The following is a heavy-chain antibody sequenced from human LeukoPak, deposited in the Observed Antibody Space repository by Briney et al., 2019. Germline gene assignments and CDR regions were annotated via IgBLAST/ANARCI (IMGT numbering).Heavy chain of an antibody. J-gene: IGHJ4*02. Sequence: GWALRLSCAASGLTFSSYSMNWVRQPPAKGLEGVAPISCRCSYIYYADAVKGRFTISRDNAKNALYLQMNSLRAEDTAVYYCARSDSGYDYDDYWGQGTLVTVSS. V-gene: IGHV3-21*01. D-gene: IGHD5-12*01. CDR1: GLTFSSYS. CDR3: ARSDSGYDYDDY. CDR2: ISCRCSYI.